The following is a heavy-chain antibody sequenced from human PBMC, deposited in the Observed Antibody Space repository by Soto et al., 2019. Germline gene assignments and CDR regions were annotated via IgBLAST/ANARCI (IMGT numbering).Heavy chain of an antibody. J-gene: IGHJ5*02. CDR2: INHSGST. CDR3: ASVTRRRPYRMEGSWFDP. CDR1: GGSFSGYY. V-gene: IGHV4-34*01. Sequence: SETLSLTCTVYGGSFSGYYWSWIRQPPGKGLEWIGEINHSGSTNYNPSFKSRVTISVDTSKNQFSLKLSSVTAADTAVYYCASVTRRRPYRMEGSWFDPWGQGTLVTVSS. D-gene: IGHD1-1*01.